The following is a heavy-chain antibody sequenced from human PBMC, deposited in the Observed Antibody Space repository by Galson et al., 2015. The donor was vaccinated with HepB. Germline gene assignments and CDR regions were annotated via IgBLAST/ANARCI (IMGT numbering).Heavy chain of an antibody. CDR3: ARDYCSSTSCHNWFDP. V-gene: IGHV1-46*01. Sequence: SVKVSCKASGYTFTSCYMHWVRQAPGQGLEWMGIINPSGGSTSYAQKFQGRVTMTRDTSTSTVYMELSSLRSEDTAVYYCARDYCSSTSCHNWFDPWGQGTLVTVSS. CDR2: INPSGGST. D-gene: IGHD2-2*01. J-gene: IGHJ5*02. CDR1: GYTFTSCY.